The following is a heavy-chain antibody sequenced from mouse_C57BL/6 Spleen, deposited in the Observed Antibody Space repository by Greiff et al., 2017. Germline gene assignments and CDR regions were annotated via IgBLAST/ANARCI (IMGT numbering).Heavy chain of an antibody. J-gene: IGHJ3*01. CDR1: GYTFTDYE. Sequence: QVQLQQSGAELVRPGASVTLSCKASGYTFTDYEMHWVKQTPVHGLEWIGAIDPETGGTAYNQKFKGKAILTADNSSSTAYMELRSLTSEDSAVYYCTRSGDYDYDVDWFAYWGQGTLVTVSA. D-gene: IGHD2-4*01. CDR2: IDPETGGT. CDR3: TRSGDYDYDVDWFAY. V-gene: IGHV1-15*01.